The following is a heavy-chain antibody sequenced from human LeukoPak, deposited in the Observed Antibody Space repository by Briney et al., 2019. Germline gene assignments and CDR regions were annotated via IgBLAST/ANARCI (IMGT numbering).Heavy chain of an antibody. D-gene: IGHD6-13*01. CDR3: ARVVGIAAAGTYDYGMDV. CDR2: IYYSGGT. J-gene: IGHJ6*02. Sequence: SETLSLTCTVSGGSISSYYWSWIRQPPGKGLEWIGYIYYSGGTNYNPSLKSRVTISVDKTKKQFSLQVRSVTVADTAVYYCARVVGIAAAGTYDYGMDVWGQGTTVTVSS. CDR1: GGSISSYY. V-gene: IGHV4-59*12.